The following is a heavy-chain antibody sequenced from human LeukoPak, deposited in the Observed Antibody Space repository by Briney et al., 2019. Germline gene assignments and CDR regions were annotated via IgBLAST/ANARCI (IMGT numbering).Heavy chain of an antibody. CDR1: GGTFSSYA. Sequence: SVKVSCKASGGTFSSYAISWVRQAPGQGLEWMGGIIPIFGTANYAQKFQGRVTITADESTSTAYMEPSSLRSEDTAVYYCARELERRVDAFDIWGQGTMVTVSS. CDR2: IIPIFGTA. V-gene: IGHV1-69*13. D-gene: IGHD1-1*01. J-gene: IGHJ3*02. CDR3: ARELERRVDAFDI.